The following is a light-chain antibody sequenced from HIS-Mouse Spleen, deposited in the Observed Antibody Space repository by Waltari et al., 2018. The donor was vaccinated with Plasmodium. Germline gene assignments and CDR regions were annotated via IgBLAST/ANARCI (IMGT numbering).Light chain of an antibody. CDR2: GDS. CDR1: ALPQKY. CDR3: YSTDSSGNHRV. V-gene: IGLV3-10*01. Sequence: SYELTQPPSVSVSPGQTARITCSGDALPQKYAYWYQQQSGQAPVLVIYGDSKRPAGIPERFSGSSSGRMATLTSSGAQVEDEADYYCYSTDSSGNHRVFGGGTKLTVL. J-gene: IGLJ3*02.